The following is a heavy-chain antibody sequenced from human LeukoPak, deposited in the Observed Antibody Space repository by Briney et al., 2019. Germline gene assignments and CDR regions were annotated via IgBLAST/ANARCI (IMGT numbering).Heavy chain of an antibody. V-gene: IGHV4-59*08. Sequence: SETLSLTCTASGGSISSYYWSWIRQPPGKGLEWIGYIYYSGSTNYNPLKSRVTISVETSKNQFSLKLRSVTAADTAVYYCARHIPGNPYFDYWGQGTLVTVSS. CDR3: ARHIPGNPYFDY. D-gene: IGHD4-23*01. CDR2: IYYSGST. CDR1: GGSISSYY. J-gene: IGHJ4*02.